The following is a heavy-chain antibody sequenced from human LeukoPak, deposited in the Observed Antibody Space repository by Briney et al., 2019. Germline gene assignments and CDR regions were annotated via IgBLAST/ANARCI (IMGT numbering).Heavy chain of an antibody. CDR2: ISGSGGST. Sequence: GGSLRLSCAASGFTFSSYAMSWVRQAPGKGLEWVSAISGSGGSTYYADSVKGRFTISRDNSKNTLYLQMNSLRAGDTAVYYCAKRSAYSSSWYYFDYWGQGTLVTVSS. V-gene: IGHV3-23*01. CDR3: AKRSAYSSSWYYFDY. J-gene: IGHJ4*02. D-gene: IGHD6-13*01. CDR1: GFTFSSYA.